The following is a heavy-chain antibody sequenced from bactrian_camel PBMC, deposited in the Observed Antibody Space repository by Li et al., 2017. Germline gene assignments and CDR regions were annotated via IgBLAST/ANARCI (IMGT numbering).Heavy chain of an antibody. J-gene: IGHJ4*01. CDR2: IYSGGST. D-gene: IGHD3*01. CDR3: MEGTSVSAFRPM. CDR1: GFTFSDHA. Sequence: VQLVESGGGLVQPGGSLRLSCAVSGFTFSDHAMSWVRQAPGKELEWISAIYSGGSTAYLDSVMGRLTISRDNAKNMLYLQLNDLKTEDTAMYYCMEGTSVSAFRPMWGQGTQVTVS. V-gene: IGHV3S40*01.